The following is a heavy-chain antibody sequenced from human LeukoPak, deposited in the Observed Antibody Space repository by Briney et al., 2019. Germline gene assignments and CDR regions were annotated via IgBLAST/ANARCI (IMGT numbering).Heavy chain of an antibody. CDR3: ARVGRLGAYFDY. Sequence: GASVKVSCKASGYTFTSYDINWVRQATGQGLEWMGWMNPNSGNTGYAQKFQGRVTITTDESTSTAYMELSSLRSEDTAVYYCARVGRLGAYFDYWGQGTLVTVSS. J-gene: IGHJ4*02. D-gene: IGHD3-16*01. CDR2: MNPNSGNT. V-gene: IGHV1-8*01. CDR1: GYTFTSYD.